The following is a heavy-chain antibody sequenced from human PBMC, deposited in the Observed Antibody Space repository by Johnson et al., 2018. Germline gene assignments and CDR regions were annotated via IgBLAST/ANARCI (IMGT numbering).Heavy chain of an antibody. CDR3: ARDNYEVGGYHFYYSYFYMDV. D-gene: IGHD3-22*01. J-gene: IGHJ6*03. CDR2: ISYDGNDK. CDR1: GFTFSSYA. V-gene: IGHV3-30-3*01. Sequence: VQLLESGGGVVQPGRSPRLSCAASGFTFSSYAMHWVRQAPGKGLEWVAVISYDGNDKDYADAVKGRCTISRDNSKNTLSLQMNSLRADDTAVYYWARDNYEVGGYHFYYSYFYMDVWGKGTTVTVSS.